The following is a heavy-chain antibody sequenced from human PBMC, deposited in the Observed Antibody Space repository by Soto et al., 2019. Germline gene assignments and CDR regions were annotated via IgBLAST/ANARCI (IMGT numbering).Heavy chain of an antibody. CDR1: GFSLSTSGVG. Sequence: QITLRESGPTLVKPTQPLTLTCSFSGFSLSTSGVGVGWIRQPPGKAREWLAVIYWDDDKRYNPSLKGRLTITQDTSKNQVVLTMTNMDPVDTATYHCAHGRPSAAFDYWGQGTLVTVSS. D-gene: IGHD2-15*01. V-gene: IGHV2-5*02. CDR3: AHGRPSAAFDY. CDR2: IYWDDDK. J-gene: IGHJ4*02.